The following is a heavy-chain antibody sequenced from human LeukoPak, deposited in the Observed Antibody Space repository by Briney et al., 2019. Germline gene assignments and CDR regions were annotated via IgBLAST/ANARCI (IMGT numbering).Heavy chain of an antibody. CDR3: AKDPFWFGELREYYFDY. Sequence: GGSLRLSCAASGFTFSSYEMNWVRQAPGKGREWVSYISSSGSTIYYADSVKGRFTISRDNAKNSLYLQMNSLRAEDTAVYYCAKDPFWFGELREYYFDYWGQGTLVTVSS. CDR1: GFTFSSYE. V-gene: IGHV3-48*03. D-gene: IGHD3-10*01. CDR2: ISSSGSTI. J-gene: IGHJ4*02.